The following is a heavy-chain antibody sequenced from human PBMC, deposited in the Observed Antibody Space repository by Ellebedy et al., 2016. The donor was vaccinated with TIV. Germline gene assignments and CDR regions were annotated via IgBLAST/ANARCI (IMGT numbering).Heavy chain of an antibody. D-gene: IGHD3-10*01. Sequence: PGGSLRLSCAASGFTFNNFGMNWVRQAPGKGLEWISYISSSGSTIYYADSVKGRFTISRDNANNALYLQMNSLIAEDTAVYYCARSITLVRGVSGLGWFDPWGQGTPVTVSS. CDR3: ARSITLVRGVSGLGWFDP. CDR1: GFTFNNFG. J-gene: IGHJ5*02. V-gene: IGHV3-48*04. CDR2: ISSSGSTI.